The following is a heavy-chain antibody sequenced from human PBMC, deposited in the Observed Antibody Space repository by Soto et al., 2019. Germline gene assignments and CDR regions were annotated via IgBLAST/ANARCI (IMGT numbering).Heavy chain of an antibody. CDR1: GFTFSDHY. Sequence: EVQLVESGGGLVQPGGSLRLSCAASGFTFSDHYMDWVRQAPGKGLEWVGRTRNKANSYTTEYAASVKGRFTIPRDDSKNSLYLQMNSLKTEDTAVYYCASGPGDILTGYYQNYWGQGTLVTVSS. D-gene: IGHD3-9*01. CDR3: ASGPGDILTGYYQNY. CDR2: TRNKANSYTT. J-gene: IGHJ4*02. V-gene: IGHV3-72*01.